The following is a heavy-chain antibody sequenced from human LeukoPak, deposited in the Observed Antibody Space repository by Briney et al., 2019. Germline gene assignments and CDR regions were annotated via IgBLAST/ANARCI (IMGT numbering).Heavy chain of an antibody. D-gene: IGHD3-22*01. CDR2: ISYDGSNK. V-gene: IGHV3-30*03. J-gene: IGHJ4*02. CDR1: GFTFSSYG. Sequence: PGGSLRLSCAASGFTFSSYGMHWVRQAPGKGLEWVAVISYDGSNKYYADSVKGRFTISRDNSKNTLYLQMNSLRAEDTAVYYCATYYDSSGHQFDYWGQGTLVTVSS. CDR3: ATYYDSSGHQFDY.